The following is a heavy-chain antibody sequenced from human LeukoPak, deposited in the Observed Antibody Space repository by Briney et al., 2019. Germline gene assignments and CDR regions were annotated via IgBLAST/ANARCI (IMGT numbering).Heavy chain of an antibody. J-gene: IGHJ4*02. V-gene: IGHV4-59*08. CDR3: ARSGTYSRGTDY. Sequence: SETLSLTCTVSGGSISSYYWSWIRQPPGKGLEWIGYIYYSGSTNYNPSLKSRVTISVGTSKNQFSLKLSSVTAADTAVYYCARSGTYSRGTDYWGQGTLVTVSS. CDR2: IYYSGST. D-gene: IGHD3-10*01. CDR1: GGSISSYY.